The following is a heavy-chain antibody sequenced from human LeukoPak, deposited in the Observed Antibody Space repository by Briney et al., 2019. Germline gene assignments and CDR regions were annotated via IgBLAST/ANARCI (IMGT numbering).Heavy chain of an antibody. D-gene: IGHD1-14*01. J-gene: IGHJ6*03. Sequence: KPGGSLRLSCAASGFTFSSYSMNWVRQAPGRGLEWVSSISSSSSYIYYADSVKGRFTISRDNSNNTLYLQMNSLRAEDTAVYYCAKEPGYYYYYMDVWGKGTTVTVSS. CDR1: GFTFSSYS. CDR3: AKEPGYYYYYMDV. V-gene: IGHV3-21*04. CDR2: ISSSSSYI.